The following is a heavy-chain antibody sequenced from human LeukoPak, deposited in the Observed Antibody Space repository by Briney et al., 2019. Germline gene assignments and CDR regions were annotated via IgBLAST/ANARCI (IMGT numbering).Heavy chain of an antibody. Sequence: GGSLRLSCAASGFTFSSYGMPWVRQAPGKGLEWVAVIWYDGSNKYYADSVKGRFTISRDNSKNTLYLQMNSLRAEDTAVYYCARDPADFWSGYLDYFDYWGQGTLVTVSS. CDR1: GFTFSSYG. J-gene: IGHJ4*02. V-gene: IGHV3-33*01. CDR3: ARDPADFWSGYLDYFDY. CDR2: IWYDGSNK. D-gene: IGHD3-3*01.